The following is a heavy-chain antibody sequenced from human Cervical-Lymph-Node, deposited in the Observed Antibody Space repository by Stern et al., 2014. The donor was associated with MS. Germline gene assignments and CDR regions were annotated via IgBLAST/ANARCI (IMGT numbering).Heavy chain of an antibody. V-gene: IGHV1-69*06. CDR1: GGTFLNYA. J-gene: IGHJ4*02. CDR2: IDPIVGTT. CDR3: AGPRYNF. D-gene: IGHD3-9*01. Sequence: VQLVQSGAEVKKPGSSVKVSCKASGGTFLNYAITWLRQAPGQGLDGSGVIDPIVGTTNHAQKFRGRVTITADRSTSTAYMEMSSLRSEDTAVYYCAGPRYNFWGQGTLVVVSS.